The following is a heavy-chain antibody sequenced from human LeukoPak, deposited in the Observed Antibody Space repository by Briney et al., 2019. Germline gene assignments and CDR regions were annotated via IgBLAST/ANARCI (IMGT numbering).Heavy chain of an antibody. J-gene: IGHJ4*02. CDR2: ISNDGSNK. D-gene: IGHD6-13*01. CDR1: GFTFSSYG. CDR3: AKDQAGSSWFLDY. Sequence: GGTLRLSCAASGFTFSSYGMHWVRQAPGKGLEWVAVISNDGSNKYYADSVKGRFTISRDNSKNTLYMQMNSLRVEDTAVYYCAKDQAGSSWFLDYWGQGTRVTVSS. V-gene: IGHV3-30*18.